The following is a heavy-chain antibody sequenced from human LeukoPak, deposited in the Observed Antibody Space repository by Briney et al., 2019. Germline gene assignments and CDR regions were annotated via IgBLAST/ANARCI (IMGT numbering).Heavy chain of an antibody. V-gene: IGHV4-4*07. CDR1: GGSISSYY. J-gene: IGHJ2*01. Sequence: SETLSLTCTVSGGSISSYYWSWIRQPAGKGLEWIGRIYTSGSTNYNPSLRSRVTMSVDTSKNQFSLKLSSVTAADTAVYYCAREIATPYYYDSSGFSWYFDLWGRGPLVTVSS. CDR3: AREIATPYYYDSSGFSWYFDL. D-gene: IGHD3-22*01. CDR2: IYTSGST.